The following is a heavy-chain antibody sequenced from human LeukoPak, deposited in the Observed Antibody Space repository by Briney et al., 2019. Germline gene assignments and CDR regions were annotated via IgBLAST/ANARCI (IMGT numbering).Heavy chain of an antibody. Sequence: SETLPLTCTVSGGSINNYYWSWIRQPPGKGLEWIGYIYYSGSTNYNPPLKSRVTISVDTSKNQFSLKLSSVTAADTAVYYCAREEGEANWFDPWGQGTLVTVSS. CDR3: AREEGEANWFDP. CDR1: GGSINNYY. V-gene: IGHV4-59*12. CDR2: IYYSGST. J-gene: IGHJ5*02.